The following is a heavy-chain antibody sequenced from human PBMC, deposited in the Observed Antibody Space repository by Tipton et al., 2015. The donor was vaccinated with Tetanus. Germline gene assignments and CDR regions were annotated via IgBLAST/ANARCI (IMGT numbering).Heavy chain of an antibody. D-gene: IGHD2/OR15-2a*01. CDR2: IRDNGNS. J-gene: IGHJ4*02. Sequence: TLSLTCAVYGGAFSGHYWTWIRQAPGKGLEWIGHIRDNGNSYANPSLSGRVTMSVDTRKNQFSLNLTSVSVADTATYYCARGTFYAFDFWGQGVQVTVSS. CDR1: GGAFSGHY. CDR3: ARGTFYAFDF. V-gene: IGHV4-34*09.